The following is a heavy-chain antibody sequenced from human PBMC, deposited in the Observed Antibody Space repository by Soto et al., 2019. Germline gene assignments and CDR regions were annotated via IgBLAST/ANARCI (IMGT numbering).Heavy chain of an antibody. CDR1: GFTFSNFG. D-gene: IGHD1-1*01. Sequence: QVQLVESGGGVVQPGRSLGHSCAASGFTFSNFGMHWVRQAPGKGLEWVALISYDGTNKYYADYVKGRFPISRDNSKSTLYLQMNSLRAQDTAVYYGAEDPFGRSANDPDCDNRGQGTLVTVSS. V-gene: IGHV3-30*18. CDR2: ISYDGTNK. J-gene: IGHJ4*02. CDR3: AEDPFGRSANDPDCDN.